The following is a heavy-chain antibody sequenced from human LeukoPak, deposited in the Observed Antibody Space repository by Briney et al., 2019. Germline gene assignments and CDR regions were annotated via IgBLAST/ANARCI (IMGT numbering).Heavy chain of an antibody. V-gene: IGHV3-30-3*01. D-gene: IGHD3-22*01. J-gene: IGHJ4*02. CDR3: ARGPYDSSGYYPDY. CDR2: ISYDGSNK. CDR1: GFTFSSYA. Sequence: GGPLRLSCAASGFTFSSYAMHWVRQAAGKGLEWVAVISYDGSNKYYADSVKGRFTISRDNSKNTLYLQMNSLRAEDTAVYYCARGPYDSSGYYPDYWGQGTLVTVSS.